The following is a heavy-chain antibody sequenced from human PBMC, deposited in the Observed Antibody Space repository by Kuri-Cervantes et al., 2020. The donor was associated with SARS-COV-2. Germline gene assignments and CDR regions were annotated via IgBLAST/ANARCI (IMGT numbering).Heavy chain of an antibody. D-gene: IGHD6-13*01. CDR1: GFTFNDYS. CDR3: AKDGYSSSLDY. CDR2: ITYNSVGT. J-gene: IGHJ4*02. Sequence: GESLKISCAASGFTFNDYSMLWVRQAPGKGLEWVSLITYNSVGTYYADSVKGRFTISRDNSKNSSYLQMNSLRTEDTALYFCAKDGYSSSLDYWGQGTLVTVSS. V-gene: IGHV3-43*01.